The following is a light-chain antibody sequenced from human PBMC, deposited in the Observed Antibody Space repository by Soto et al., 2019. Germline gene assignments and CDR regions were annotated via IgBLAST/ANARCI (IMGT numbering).Light chain of an antibody. J-gene: IGKJ3*01. Sequence: DIQMTQSPSSLSASVGDRVTITCQASQDISNDVNLYQQKPGKAPKLLIYDASNLEKGVPSRFSGSGSGTDFTFTISSLQPEDIATYYCQQYDNLPIFPFGPGTKVDIK. CDR1: QDISND. CDR3: QQYDNLPIFP. V-gene: IGKV1-33*01. CDR2: DAS.